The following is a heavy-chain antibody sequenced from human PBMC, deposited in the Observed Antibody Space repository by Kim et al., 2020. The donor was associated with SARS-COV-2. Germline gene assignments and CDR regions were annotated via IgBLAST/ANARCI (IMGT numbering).Heavy chain of an antibody. D-gene: IGHD6-13*01. V-gene: IGHV3-11*06. Sequence: GGSLRLSCAASGFTFSDYYMSWIRQAPEKGLEWVSYISSSSSYTNYADSVKGRFTISRDNAKNSLYLQMNSLRAEDTAVYYCARDIKWDSSSWAYNWFDPWGQGTLVTVSS. CDR3: ARDIKWDSSSWAYNWFDP. CDR1: GFTFSDYY. J-gene: IGHJ5*02. CDR2: ISSSSSYT.